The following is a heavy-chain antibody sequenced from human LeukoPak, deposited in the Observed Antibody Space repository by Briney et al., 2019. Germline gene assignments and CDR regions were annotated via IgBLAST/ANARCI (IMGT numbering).Heavy chain of an antibody. V-gene: IGHV4-59*01. CDR2: IYYSGST. Sequence: SETLSLTCTVSGGSISSYYWSWIRQPPGKGLEWIGYIYYSGSTNYNPSLKSRVTISVDTSKNQFSLKLSSVTAADTAVYYCVRSPYYYDSSGYYGYRVGYFDYWGQGTLVTVSS. CDR3: VRSPYYYDSSGYYGYRVGYFDY. J-gene: IGHJ4*02. CDR1: GGSISSYY. D-gene: IGHD3-22*01.